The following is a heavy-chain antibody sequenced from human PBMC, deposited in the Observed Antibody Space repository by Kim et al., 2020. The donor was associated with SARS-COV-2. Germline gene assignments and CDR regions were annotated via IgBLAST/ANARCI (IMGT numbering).Heavy chain of an antibody. CDR1: GFTVSSNY. V-gene: IGHV3-53*04. CDR2: IYSGGST. J-gene: IGHJ4*02. CDR3: ARTIWFGEPRFDY. D-gene: IGHD3-10*01. Sequence: GGSLRLSCAASGFTVSSNYMSWVRQAPGKGLEWVSVIYSGGSTYYADPVKGRFTISRHNSKNTLYLQMNSLRAEDTAVYYCARTIWFGEPRFDYWGQGTLVTVSS.